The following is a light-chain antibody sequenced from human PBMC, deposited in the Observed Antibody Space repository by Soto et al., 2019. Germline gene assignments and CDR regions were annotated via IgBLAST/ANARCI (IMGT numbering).Light chain of an antibody. V-gene: IGKV3-20*01. CDR3: QQYGGSPT. CDR1: QRVRSSF. J-gene: IGKJ1*01. Sequence: EIVLTQSPGTLCLSPGERATRSCRASQRVRSSFLAWYQQKHGQAPSLLIYGAYSSATGIPDRFSSSGSGTDFTLTISRLEPEDFAVYYCQQYGGSPTFGQGTKVEIK. CDR2: GAY.